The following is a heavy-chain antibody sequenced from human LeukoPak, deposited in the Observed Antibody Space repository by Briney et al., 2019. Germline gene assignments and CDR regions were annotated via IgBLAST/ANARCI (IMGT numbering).Heavy chain of an antibody. CDR3: AKDETKYYYGSGSEGGIDY. CDR2: ISWNSGSI. D-gene: IGHD3-10*01. V-gene: IGHV3-9*01. CDR1: GFTFDDYA. Sequence: GGSPRLSCAASGFTFDDYAMHWVRQAPGKGLEWVSGISWNSGSIGYADSVKGRFTISRDNAKNSLYLQMNSLRAEDTALYYCAKDETKYYYGSGSEGGIDYWGQGTLVTVSS. J-gene: IGHJ4*02.